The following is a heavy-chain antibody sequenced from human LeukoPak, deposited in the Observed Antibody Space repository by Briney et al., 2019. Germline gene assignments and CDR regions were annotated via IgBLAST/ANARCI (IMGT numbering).Heavy chain of an antibody. CDR1: GFTFSGYA. D-gene: IGHD3-9*01. CDR3: ARGHNFGRLHPFDY. V-gene: IGHV3-66*01. CDR2: IYSGGST. Sequence: GGSLRLSCAASGFTFSGYAMHWVRQAPGKGLVWVSVIYSGGSTYYADSVKGRFTISRDNSKNTLYLQMNSLRAEDTAVYYCARGHNFGRLHPFDYWGQGTLVTVSS. J-gene: IGHJ4*02.